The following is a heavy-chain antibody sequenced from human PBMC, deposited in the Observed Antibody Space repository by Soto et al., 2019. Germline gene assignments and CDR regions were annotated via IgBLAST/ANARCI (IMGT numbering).Heavy chain of an antibody. D-gene: IGHD6-19*01. J-gene: IGHJ4*02. V-gene: IGHV4-39*01. CDR3: ALTPPIEVAGPDF. CDR2: IHYSGRV. CDR1: GGSISGSHYH. Sequence: SETLSLTCTVSGGSISGSHYHWGWIRQPPGKWLEWIGSIHYSGRVFYESSLLGRVTIXXXTXXXXXSPXLXXVTXTDTAVYYCALTPPIEVAGPDFWGQGTLDTVS.